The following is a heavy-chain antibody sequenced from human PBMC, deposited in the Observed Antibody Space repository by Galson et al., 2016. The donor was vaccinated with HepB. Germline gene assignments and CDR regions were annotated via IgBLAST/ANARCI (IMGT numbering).Heavy chain of an antibody. CDR3: AGGSGWDTEH. J-gene: IGHJ1*01. CDR2: IKDDGSEK. V-gene: IGHV3-7*03. CDR1: GLTFSSYW. D-gene: IGHD1-26*01. Sequence: SLRLSCAASGLTFSSYWMNWVRQARGKGLEWVANIKDDGSEKNYVDSVKGRFTISRDNAQNSLYLQMNTLRAEDTAVYYCAGGSGWDTEHWGQGTLVTVSP.